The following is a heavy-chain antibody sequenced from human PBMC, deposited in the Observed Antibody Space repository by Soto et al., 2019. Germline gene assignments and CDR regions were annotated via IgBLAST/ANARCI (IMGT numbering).Heavy chain of an antibody. J-gene: IGHJ6*02. CDR3: ARIILFEGGYYYYYGMDV. D-gene: IGHD3-16*01. CDR2: IDWDDDK. V-gene: IGHV2-70*01. Sequence: SGPTLVNPTQTLTLTCTFSGFSLSTSGMCVSWIRQPPGKALEWLALIDWDDDKYYSTSLKTRLTISKDTSKNQVVLTMTNMDPVDTATYYCARIILFEGGYYYYYGMDVWGQGTTVTVSS. CDR1: GFSLSTSGMC.